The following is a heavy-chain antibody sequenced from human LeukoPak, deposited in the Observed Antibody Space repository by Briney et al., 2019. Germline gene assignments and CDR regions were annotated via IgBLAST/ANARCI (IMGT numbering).Heavy chain of an antibody. Sequence: ASVKVSCKASGYTFTSYGISWVRQAPGQGLEWMGWISAYNGNTNYAQKLQGRVTMTTDTSTSTAYMELRSLRSDDTAVYYCARGCLRCGGSCYAGYWGQGTLVTVSS. CDR2: ISAYNGNT. V-gene: IGHV1-18*01. D-gene: IGHD2-15*01. J-gene: IGHJ4*02. CDR1: GYTFTSYG. CDR3: ARGCLRCGGSCYAGY.